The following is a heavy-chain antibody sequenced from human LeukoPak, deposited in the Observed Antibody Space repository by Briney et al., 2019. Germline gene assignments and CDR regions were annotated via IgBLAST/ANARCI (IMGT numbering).Heavy chain of an antibody. J-gene: IGHJ4*02. V-gene: IGHV1-3*01. Sequence: ASVKVSCKASGYTFTSHAMHWVRQAPGQRLEWMGWINAGNGNTKYSQKFQGRVTITRDTSASTAYMELSSLRSEDTAVYYYARRKAVAGTVLDYWGQGTLVTVSS. CDR1: GYTFTSHA. D-gene: IGHD6-19*01. CDR3: ARRKAVAGTVLDY. CDR2: INAGNGNT.